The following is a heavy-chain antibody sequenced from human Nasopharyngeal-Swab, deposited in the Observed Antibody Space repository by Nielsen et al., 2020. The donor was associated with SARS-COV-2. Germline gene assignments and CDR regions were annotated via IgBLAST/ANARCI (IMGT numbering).Heavy chain of an antibody. J-gene: IGHJ6*02. CDR2: IYSGGST. V-gene: IGHV3-53*01. CDR3: ARDRGGVYYYYGMDV. Sequence: GGSLRLSCAASGFTVSSNYMSWVRQAPGKGLEWVSVIYSGGSTYYADSVKGRFTISRDNSKNTLYLQMNSLRAEDTAVYYCARDRGGVYYYYGMDVRGQGTTVTVSS. CDR1: GFTVSSNY. D-gene: IGHD3-10*01.